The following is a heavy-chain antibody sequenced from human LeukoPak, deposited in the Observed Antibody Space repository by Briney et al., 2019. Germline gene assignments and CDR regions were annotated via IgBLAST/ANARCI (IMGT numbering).Heavy chain of an antibody. Sequence: GASVKVSCKASGYTFDKFGIAWLRQAPGQGLEWMGWISPQNGNTKYAQKVQDRVSMTIDTSTSTAYMELRSLRSDDTAVYYCARAAPFDPWGQGTLVTVSS. V-gene: IGHV1-18*01. CDR3: ARAAPFDP. CDR2: ISPQNGNT. CDR1: GYTFDKFG. J-gene: IGHJ5*02.